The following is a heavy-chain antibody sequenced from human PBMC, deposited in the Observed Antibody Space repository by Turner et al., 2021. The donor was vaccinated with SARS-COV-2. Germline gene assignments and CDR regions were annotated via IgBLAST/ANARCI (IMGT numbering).Heavy chain of an antibody. CDR3: ARMGASRQQLVHGYFDY. CDR1: GFTFVSYE. J-gene: IGHJ4*02. D-gene: IGHD6-13*01. V-gene: IGHV3-48*03. CDR2: IDPTGTRM. Sequence: EVLLVESGGGLAQPGGSLTLSCAASGFTFVSYEMHWVRQAPGKGLEWVSYIDPTGTRMHHADSVKGRFTISRDNSKNTLYLQMNSLRAEDTAVYYCARMGASRQQLVHGYFDYWGQGTLVTVSS.